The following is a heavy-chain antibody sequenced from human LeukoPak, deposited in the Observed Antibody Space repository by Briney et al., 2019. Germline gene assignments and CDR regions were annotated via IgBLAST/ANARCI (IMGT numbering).Heavy chain of an antibody. Sequence: GGSLRLSCAASGFTFSSYAMHWVRQAPGKGLEWVAVISYDGSNKYYADSVKGRFTISRDSAKNTVYLQMNSLRAEDTAVYYCATVFDYWGQGTLVTVSS. CDR3: ATVFDY. D-gene: IGHD1-14*01. CDR1: GFTFSSYA. V-gene: IGHV3-30*04. CDR2: ISYDGSNK. J-gene: IGHJ4*02.